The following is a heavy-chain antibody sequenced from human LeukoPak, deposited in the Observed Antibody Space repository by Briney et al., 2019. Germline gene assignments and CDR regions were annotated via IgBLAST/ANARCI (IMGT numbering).Heavy chain of an antibody. D-gene: IGHD6-19*01. CDR1: GFTFSTYA. V-gene: IGHV3-30*04. CDR3: ARGVRIAVAGYIDY. J-gene: IGHJ4*02. CDR2: ISYDGSNK. Sequence: GGSLRLSCAASGFTFSTYAMHWVRQAPGKGLEWVAAISYDGSNKKYAASVKGRFTISRDNSKNTLDLQMNSLRPDDTAVYYCARGVRIAVAGYIDYWGQGTLVTVSS.